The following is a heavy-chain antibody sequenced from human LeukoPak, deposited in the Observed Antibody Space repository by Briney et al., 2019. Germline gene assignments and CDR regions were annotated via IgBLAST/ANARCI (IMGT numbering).Heavy chain of an antibody. CDR1: GGSFSGYY. V-gene: IGHV4-34*01. CDR2: INHSGST. CDR3: ARGVDTAMSLYYYYYYYMDV. J-gene: IGHJ6*03. Sequence: SETLSLTCAVYGGSFSGYYWSWIRQPPGKGLEWIGEINHSGSTNYNPSLTSRVTISVDTSKNQFSLKLSSVTAADTAVYYCARGVDTAMSLYYYYYYYMDVWGKGTTVTVSS. D-gene: IGHD5-18*01.